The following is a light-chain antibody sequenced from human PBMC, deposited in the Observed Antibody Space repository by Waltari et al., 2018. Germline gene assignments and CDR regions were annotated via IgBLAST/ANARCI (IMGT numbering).Light chain of an antibody. CDR3: CSYAGSYAWV. CDR2: DVS. J-gene: IGLJ3*02. V-gene: IGLV2-11*01. Sequence: QSALTQPRSVSGSPGQSVTISCTGTSSDIGGYNYVSWYQQHPGKAPNLSIYDVSARPSGVPDRFYGSKSGNTASLTISGLQAEDEADYYCCSYAGSYAWVFGGGTKVTVL. CDR1: SSDIGGYNY.